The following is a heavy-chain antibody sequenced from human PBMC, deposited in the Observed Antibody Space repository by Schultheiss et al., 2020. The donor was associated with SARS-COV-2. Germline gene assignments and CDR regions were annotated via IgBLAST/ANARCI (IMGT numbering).Heavy chain of an antibody. CDR3: ARSWEMWQWLVFGASARNYYYYGMDV. D-gene: IGHD6-19*01. CDR2: MNPNSGNT. Sequence: ASVKVSCKASGYTFTSYDINWVRQATGQGLEWMGWMNPNSGNTGYAQKFQGRVTMTRNTSISTAYMELSSLRSEDTAVYYCARSWEMWQWLVFGASARNYYYYGMDVWGQGTTVTVSS. CDR1: GYTFTSYD. J-gene: IGHJ6*02. V-gene: IGHV1-8*01.